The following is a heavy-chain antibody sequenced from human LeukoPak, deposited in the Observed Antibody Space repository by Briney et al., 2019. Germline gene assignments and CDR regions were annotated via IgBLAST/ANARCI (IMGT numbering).Heavy chain of an antibody. D-gene: IGHD3-10*01. V-gene: IGHV4-61*01. CDR3: ARGRYYGSGSYYTSDY. CDR2: IYYSGST. Sequence: PSETLTLTCTVSGGSISSGSYYWSWIRQPPGKGLEWIGYIYYSGSTNYNPSLKSRVTISVDTSKNQFSLKLSSVTAADTAVYYCARGRYYGSGSYYTSDYWGQGTLVTVSS. CDR1: GGSISSGSYY. J-gene: IGHJ4*02.